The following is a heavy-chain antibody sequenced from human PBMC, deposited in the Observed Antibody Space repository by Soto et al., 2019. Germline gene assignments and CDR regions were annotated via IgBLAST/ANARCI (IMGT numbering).Heavy chain of an antibody. D-gene: IGHD2-15*01. Sequence: GGSLRLSCSASGFIFSESTIYWVRQVPGKGLEAISAVSTSGRSTYYADSVKDRFTISRDNSKNTLLLQMGSLRPEDTAIYYCVKQAHGLDGVAFDYWGQGTQVTVS. J-gene: IGHJ4*02. CDR1: GFIFSEST. CDR3: VKQAHGLDGVAFDY. V-gene: IGHV3-64D*06. CDR2: VSTSGRST.